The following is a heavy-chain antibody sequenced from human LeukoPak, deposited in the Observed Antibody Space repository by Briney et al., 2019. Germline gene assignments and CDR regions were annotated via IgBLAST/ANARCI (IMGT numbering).Heavy chain of an antibody. J-gene: IGHJ4*02. CDR1: GFTFSRYA. D-gene: IGHD3-22*01. Sequence: GGSLRLSCSASGFTFSRYAMHWVRQAPGKGLEYVSAISSNGGSTYYADSVKGRFTISRDNSKNTLYLQMNSLRAEDTAVYYCAKGFYYYDSSGYYQPADYWGQGTLVTVSS. V-gene: IGHV3-64*04. CDR2: ISSNGGST. CDR3: AKGFYYYDSSGYYQPADY.